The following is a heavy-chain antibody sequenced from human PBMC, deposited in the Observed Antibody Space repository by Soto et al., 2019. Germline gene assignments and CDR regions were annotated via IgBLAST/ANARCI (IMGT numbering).Heavy chain of an antibody. CDR1: GGTFSSYA. CDR2: IIPIFGTA. Sequence: SVKVSCKASGGTFSSYAISWVRQAPGQGLEWMGGIIPIFGTANYAQKFQGRVTITADKSTSTAYMELSSLRSEDTAVYFCASPTVTTRGYFDYWGQGTLVTVSS. J-gene: IGHJ4*02. D-gene: IGHD4-17*01. V-gene: IGHV1-69*06. CDR3: ASPTVTTRGYFDY.